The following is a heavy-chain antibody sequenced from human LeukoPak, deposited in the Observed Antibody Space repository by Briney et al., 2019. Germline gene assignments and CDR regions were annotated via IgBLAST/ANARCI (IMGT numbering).Heavy chain of an antibody. CDR2: ISSSSSTI. Sequence: GGSLRLSCAASGFTFSSYSMNWVRQAPGKGLEWVSYISSSSSTIYYADSVKGRFTISRDNAKNSLYLQMNSLRAEDTAVYYCARGAPYGSGSPHLDYWGQGTLVTVSS. D-gene: IGHD3-10*01. V-gene: IGHV3-48*04. CDR1: GFTFSSYS. J-gene: IGHJ4*02. CDR3: ARGAPYGSGSPHLDY.